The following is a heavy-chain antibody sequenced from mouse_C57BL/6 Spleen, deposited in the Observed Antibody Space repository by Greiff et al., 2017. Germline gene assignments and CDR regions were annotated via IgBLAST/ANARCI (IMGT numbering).Heavy chain of an antibody. Sequence: QVQLQQPGAELVKPGASVKVSCKASGYTFTSYWMHWVKQRPGQGLEWIGRIHPSDSDTNYNQKFKGKATLTVDKSSSTAYMQLSSLTSEDSAVYYCAMGFDYYGSTHAMDYWGQGTSVTVSS. D-gene: IGHD1-1*01. V-gene: IGHV1-74*01. CDR1: GYTFTSYW. CDR3: AMGFDYYGSTHAMDY. CDR2: IHPSDSDT. J-gene: IGHJ4*01.